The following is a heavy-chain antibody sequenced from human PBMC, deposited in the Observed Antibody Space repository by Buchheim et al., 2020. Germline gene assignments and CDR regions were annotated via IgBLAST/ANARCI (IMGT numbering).Heavy chain of an antibody. Sequence: EVQLVESGGGLVQPGGSLRLSCEASGFTFSSYWMHWIRQAPGKGLVWVSRINSDGSTTTYADSVKGRFTISRDNAKNTLYLQMNSLRAEDTAVYYCARGPYSGYARADPWGQGTL. J-gene: IGHJ5*02. V-gene: IGHV3-74*01. CDR1: GFTFSSYW. CDR3: ARGPYSGYARADP. D-gene: IGHD5-12*01. CDR2: INSDGSTT.